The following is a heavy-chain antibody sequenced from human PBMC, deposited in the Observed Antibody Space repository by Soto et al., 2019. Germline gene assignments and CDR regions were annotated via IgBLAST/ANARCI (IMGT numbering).Heavy chain of an antibody. CDR3: AGDEWIGRGMDV. V-gene: IGHV3-74*01. D-gene: IGHD2-15*01. J-gene: IGHJ6*02. CDR2: INSDGSST. CDR1: GFTFSSYW. Sequence: EVQLVESGGGLVQPGGSLRLSCAASGFTFSSYWMHWVRQAPGKGLVWVSRINSDGSSTTYADSVKGRFTISRDNAKNTLYLQMNSLRAEDTSVSYGAGDEWIGRGMDVWGHGTTVTVSS.